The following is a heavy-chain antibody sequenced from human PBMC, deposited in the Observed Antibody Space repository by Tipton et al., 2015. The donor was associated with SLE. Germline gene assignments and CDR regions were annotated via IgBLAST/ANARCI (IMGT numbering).Heavy chain of an antibody. CDR2: IYPSGSI. V-gene: IGHV4-4*07. D-gene: IGHD1-26*01. J-gene: IGHJ4*02. CDR1: GDSINSHY. CDR3: ARAPPLSFYDY. Sequence: TLSLTCTVSGDSINSHYWSWIRQPAGKGLQWIGRIYPSGSINYNPSLKSRVTISIDTSKNQFSLNLSSVTAADTAVYYCARAPPLSFYDYWGQGTLVTVSS.